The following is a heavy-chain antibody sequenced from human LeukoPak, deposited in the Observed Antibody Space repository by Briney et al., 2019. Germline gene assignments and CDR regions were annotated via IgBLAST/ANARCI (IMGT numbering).Heavy chain of an antibody. Sequence: GGSLRLSCAASGFTFSSYSMNWVRQAPGKGLEWVSSISSSSSYIYYADSVKGRFTISRDNSKNTLYLQMNSLRAEDTAVYYCARGQSTSSGMDVWGQGTTVTVSS. D-gene: IGHD2-2*01. CDR2: ISSSSSYI. CDR3: ARGQSTSSGMDV. V-gene: IGHV3-21*01. CDR1: GFTFSSYS. J-gene: IGHJ6*02.